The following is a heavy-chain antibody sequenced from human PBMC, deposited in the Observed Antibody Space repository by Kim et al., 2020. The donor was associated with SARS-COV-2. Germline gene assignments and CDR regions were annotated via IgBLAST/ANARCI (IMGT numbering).Heavy chain of an antibody. Sequence: SETLSLTCAVSGYSLTNNYWWAWIRQPPGKGLEWIGYIYYSGSTHHNPSLKSRVTMSVDTTKNQFSLQLSSVTAADTALYYCARMNCGSNWFDPWGQGTLVTVSS. D-gene: IGHD3-16*01. CDR3: ARMNCGSNWFDP. J-gene: IGHJ5*02. V-gene: IGHV4-28*01. CDR1: GYSLTNNYW. CDR2: IYYSGST.